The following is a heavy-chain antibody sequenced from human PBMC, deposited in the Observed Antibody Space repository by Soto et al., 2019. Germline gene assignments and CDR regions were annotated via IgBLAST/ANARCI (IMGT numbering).Heavy chain of an antibody. D-gene: IGHD2-15*01. Sequence: EVQLLDSGGGLVQPGGSLRLSCAASGFTFSTYAMNWVRQAPGKGLEWVSTISGSGDSSYYATSVKGRFTISRDNSRNTLQLQMTWLLVEDTAVYYCAKGGEGSCSQSCCLYISESWVQGTLVAVSS. CDR3: AKGGEGSCSQSCCLYISES. CDR2: ISGSGDSS. V-gene: IGHV3-23*01. CDR1: GFTFSTYA. J-gene: IGHJ4*02.